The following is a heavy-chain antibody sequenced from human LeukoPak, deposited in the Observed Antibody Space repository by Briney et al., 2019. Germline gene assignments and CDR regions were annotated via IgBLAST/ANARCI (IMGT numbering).Heavy chain of an antibody. J-gene: IGHJ6*04. CDR3: AELGITMIGGV. Sequence: PGGSLRLSCAASGFTFSTYWMHWVRQAPGKGLVWVSRINSDGSSTSYADSVRGRFSISRDNAKNSLYLQMNSLRAEDTAVYYCAELGITMIGGVWGEGTTVTISS. CDR1: GFTFSTYW. D-gene: IGHD3-10*02. V-gene: IGHV3-74*01. CDR2: INSDGSST.